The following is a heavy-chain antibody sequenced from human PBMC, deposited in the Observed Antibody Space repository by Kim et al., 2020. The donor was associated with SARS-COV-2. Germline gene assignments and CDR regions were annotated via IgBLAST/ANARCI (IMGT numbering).Heavy chain of an antibody. CDR1: GGSISSGGYY. D-gene: IGHD2-2*01. V-gene: IGHV4-31*03. CDR3: ARTRSAGADIVVVPAARDAFDI. CDR2: IYYSGST. J-gene: IGHJ3*02. Sequence: SETLSLTCTVSGGSISSGGYYWSWIRQHPGKGLEWIGYIYYSGSTYYNPSLKSRVTISVDTSKNQFSLKLSSVTAADTAVYYCARTRSAGADIVVVPAARDAFDIWGQGTMVTVSS.